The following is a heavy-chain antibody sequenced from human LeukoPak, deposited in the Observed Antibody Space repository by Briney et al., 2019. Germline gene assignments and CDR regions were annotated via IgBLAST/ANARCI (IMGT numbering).Heavy chain of an antibody. J-gene: IGHJ6*02. V-gene: IGHV4-59*08. CDR3: ARVYGDYVDYYYYYGMDV. CDR2: IYYSGST. Sequence: PSETLSLTCTVSGGSISSYYWSWIRQPPGKGLEWIGYIYYSGSTNYNPSLKSRVTISVDTSKNQFSLKLSSVTAADTAVYYCARVYGDYVDYYYYYGMDVWGQGTTVTVSS. CDR1: GGSISSYY. D-gene: IGHD4-17*01.